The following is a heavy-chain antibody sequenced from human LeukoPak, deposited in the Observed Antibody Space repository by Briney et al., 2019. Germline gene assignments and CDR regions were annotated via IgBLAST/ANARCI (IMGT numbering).Heavy chain of an antibody. D-gene: IGHD3-9*01. CDR1: GGSFSGYY. Sequence: SETLSLTCAVYGGSFSGYYWSWIRQPPGKGLEWIGYIYYSGSTNYNPSLKSRVTISVDTSKNQFSLKLSSVTAADTAVYYCARRLTGKVRSYFDYWGQGTLVTVSS. CDR3: ARRLTGKVRSYFDY. J-gene: IGHJ4*02. V-gene: IGHV4-59*12. CDR2: IYYSGST.